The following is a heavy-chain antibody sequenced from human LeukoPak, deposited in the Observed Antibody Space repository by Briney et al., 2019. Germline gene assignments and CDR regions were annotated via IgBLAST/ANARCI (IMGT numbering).Heavy chain of an antibody. D-gene: IGHD3-10*01. CDR1: GGSISSGGYY. J-gene: IGHJ6*02. Sequence: SETLSLTCTVSGGSISSGGYYWSWIRQHPGKGLEWIGYIYYSGSTYYNPSLKSRVTISVDTSKNQFSLKLSSVTAADTAVYYCARLKMVRVYGMDVWGQGTTVTVSS. CDR3: ARLKMVRVYGMDV. CDR2: IYYSGST. V-gene: IGHV4-31*03.